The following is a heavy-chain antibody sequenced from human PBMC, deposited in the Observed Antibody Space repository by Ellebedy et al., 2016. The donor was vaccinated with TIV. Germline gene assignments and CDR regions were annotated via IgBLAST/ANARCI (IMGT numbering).Heavy chain of an antibody. CDR1: GFTLSNYG. CDR2: ITYDGSYK. Sequence: GESLKISCAASGFTLSNYGMHWVRQAPGKGLEWVAVITYDGSYKYYAESVEGRFTISRDNSKNTLYVQMNSLRPEDTAVYYCAKSVLRGEGNAFDMWGQGTMVTVSS. V-gene: IGHV3-30*18. D-gene: IGHD3-3*01. J-gene: IGHJ3*02. CDR3: AKSVLRGEGNAFDM.